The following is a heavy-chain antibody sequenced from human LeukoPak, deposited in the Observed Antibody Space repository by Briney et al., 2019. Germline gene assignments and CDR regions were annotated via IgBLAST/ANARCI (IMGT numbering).Heavy chain of an antibody. V-gene: IGHV3-30*18. CDR1: GFTFSSYG. D-gene: IGHD1-26*01. J-gene: IGHJ4*02. CDR2: ISYDGSHE. Sequence: GGPLRLSCAASGFTFSSYGMHWVRQAPGKGLEWVAVISYDGSHEYYADSVKGRFTSSRDNSKNTLYLQMNSLRPEDTAVYYCAKGGEGGSHRYFEYWGQGTLVTVSS. CDR3: AKGGEGGSHRYFEY.